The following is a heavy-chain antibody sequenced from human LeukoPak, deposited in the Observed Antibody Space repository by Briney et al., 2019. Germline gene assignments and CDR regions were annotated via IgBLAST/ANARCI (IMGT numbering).Heavy chain of an antibody. Sequence: GASVKVSCKASGYTFTSFDMNWVRQATGQGLEWMGWMNSNSGNTGYAQKFQGRVTMTRNTSISTAYMELSSLGSEDTAVYYSARGLRYCSGGRCYFSPPYYYYMDVWGKGTTVTISS. CDR1: GYTFTSFD. CDR2: MNSNSGNT. D-gene: IGHD2-15*01. CDR3: ARGLRYCSGGRCYFSPPYYYYMDV. V-gene: IGHV1-8*01. J-gene: IGHJ6*03.